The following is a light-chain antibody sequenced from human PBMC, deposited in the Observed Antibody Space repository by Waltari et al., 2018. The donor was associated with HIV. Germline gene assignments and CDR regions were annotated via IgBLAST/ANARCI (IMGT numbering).Light chain of an antibody. CDR2: GSS. CDR1: SSIKLY. CDR3: QQTLAVPLS. V-gene: IGKV1-39*01. J-gene: IGKJ4*01. Sequence: DVQMTQSPSSLSASLGDRVTITCLASSSIKLYLTWYQQRPGEAPKLLIYGSSILQSGVPSRFSGSGSGTNFVLTSSGLRPEDSATYYCQQTLAVPLSFGAGTNVEI.